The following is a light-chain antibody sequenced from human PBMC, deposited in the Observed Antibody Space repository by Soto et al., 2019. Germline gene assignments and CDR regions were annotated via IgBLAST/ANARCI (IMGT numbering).Light chain of an antibody. CDR2: DIN. J-gene: IGLJ1*01. V-gene: IGLV2-14*01. CDR3: VSYTTSASYV. Sequence: QSALTQPASVSGSPGQSITISCTGTSSDVGNYIVVSWYRQHPGKAPKLMIYDINNRPSGVSNRFSGSKSGNTASLTISGLQAEDEADYYCVSYTTSASYVFGTGTKVTVL. CDR1: SSDVGNYIV.